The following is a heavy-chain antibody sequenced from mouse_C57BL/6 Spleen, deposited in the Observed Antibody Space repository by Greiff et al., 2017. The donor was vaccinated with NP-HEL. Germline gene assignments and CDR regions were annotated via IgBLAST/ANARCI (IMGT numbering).Heavy chain of an antibody. CDR3: TRGGYGYDDVYFDY. V-gene: IGHV1-5*01. D-gene: IGHD2-2*01. J-gene: IGHJ2*01. CDR1: GYTFTSYW. Sequence: EVQLQQSGTVLARPGASVKMSCKTSGYTFTSYWMHWVKQRPGQGLEWIGALYPGNSDTSYNQKFKGKAKLTAVTSASTAYMALSSLTNEDSAVYYCTRGGYGYDDVYFDYWGQGTTLTVSS. CDR2: LYPGNSDT.